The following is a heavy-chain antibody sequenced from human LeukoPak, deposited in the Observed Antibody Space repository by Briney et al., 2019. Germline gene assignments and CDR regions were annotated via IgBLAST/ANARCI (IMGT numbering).Heavy chain of an antibody. Sequence: GGPLRLSCAASGFSFSTYAIHWVRQAPGKGLEWVAVISHDGGNKYHADSVKGRFTISRDNSENTLYLQMNSLRPEDTAVYYCGRGINSGSYYNIVYWGQGTLVTVPS. V-gene: IGHV3-30*04. CDR1: GFSFSTYA. D-gene: IGHD3-10*01. CDR2: ISHDGGNK. J-gene: IGHJ4*02. CDR3: GRGINSGSYYNIVY.